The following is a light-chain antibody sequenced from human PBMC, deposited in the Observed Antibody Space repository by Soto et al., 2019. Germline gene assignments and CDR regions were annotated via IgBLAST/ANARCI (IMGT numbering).Light chain of an antibody. CDR1: ENVYEH. J-gene: IGKJ4*01. CDR3: QQRSKWVT. CDR2: DAI. Sequence: IALTQPPPTLSLSPGGRATLSCRASENVYEHLAWYQQKAGQAPRLLIYDAINRATGIPARFSGRGSGTDFALPISSLEPEDCGCYYCQQRSKWVTCSRRTKVEIK. V-gene: IGKV3-11*01.